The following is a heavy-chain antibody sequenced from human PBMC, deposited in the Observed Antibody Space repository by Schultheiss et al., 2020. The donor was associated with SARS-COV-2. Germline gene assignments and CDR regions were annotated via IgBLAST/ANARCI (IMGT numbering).Heavy chain of an antibody. CDR2: IGTAGDP. CDR3: AKDAQTAMVSYYYGMDV. CDR1: GFTFSSYD. D-gene: IGHD5-18*01. V-gene: IGHV3-13*05. Sequence: GGSLRLSCAASGFTFSSYDMHWVRQATGKGLEWVSAIGTAGDPYYPGSVKGRFTISRDNSKNTLYLQMNSLRAEDTAVYYCAKDAQTAMVSYYYGMDVWGQGTTVTVSS. J-gene: IGHJ6*02.